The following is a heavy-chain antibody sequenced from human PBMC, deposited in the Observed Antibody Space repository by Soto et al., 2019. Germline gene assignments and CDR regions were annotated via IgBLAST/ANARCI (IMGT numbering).Heavy chain of an antibody. CDR3: ARIRGYWYGLDV. CDR2: ITGTGGNT. V-gene: IGHV3-23*01. CDR1: GFPLSTYG. Sequence: LRLSCAASGFPLSTYGMTWVRQAPGKGLEWVSAITGTGGNTYYVDSVKGRFTSSRDNSKNMLYLQVNSLRVEDTAVYYCARIRGYWYGLDVWGQGTTVTVS. J-gene: IGHJ6*02.